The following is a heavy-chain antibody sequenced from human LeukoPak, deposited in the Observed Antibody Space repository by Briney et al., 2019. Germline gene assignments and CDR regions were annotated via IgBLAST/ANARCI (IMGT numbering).Heavy chain of an antibody. CDR2: ISDSGGRT. V-gene: IGHV3-23*01. J-gene: IGHJ4*02. Sequence: GGSLRLSCAASGFTFSSYAMSWVRQAPGKGLEWVSTISDSGGRTLYADSVKGRFTISRDNSKNTLYLHMNSLRAEDTAVYYCGKDKVRYSNGYLPYFDSWGQGTLVTVSS. CDR1: GFTFSSYA. CDR3: GKDKVRYSNGYLPYFDS. D-gene: IGHD6-19*01.